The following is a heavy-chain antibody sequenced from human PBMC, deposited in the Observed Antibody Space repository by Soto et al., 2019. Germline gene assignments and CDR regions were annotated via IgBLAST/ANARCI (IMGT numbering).Heavy chain of an antibody. CDR2: IIPIFGTA. D-gene: IGHD5-18*01. CDR3: ESRGTDTAMANFDY. V-gene: IGHV1-69*01. J-gene: IGHJ4*02. Sequence: QVQLVQSGAEVKKPGSSVKVSCKASGVTFSSYAIRWVRQAPGQGLEWMAGIIPIFGTANYAQTFQGRVTITEDESTSTAYMELSSVRSEDTAVYSCESRGTDTAMANFDYWGQGTLVTVSS. CDR1: GVTFSSYA.